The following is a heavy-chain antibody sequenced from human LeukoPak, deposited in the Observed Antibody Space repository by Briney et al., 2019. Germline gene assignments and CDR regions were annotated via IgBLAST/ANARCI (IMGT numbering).Heavy chain of an antibody. Sequence: PGRSLRLSCPASGFTFSSYGMHWVRQAPGRGLEWVVVISYAVSNKYYADSVKGRFTISRDNSKNTLYLQKNSQRAEDTAVYYCAKEGVDIVATTKYYYYYGMDVWGQGTTVTVSS. J-gene: IGHJ6*02. CDR1: GFTFSSYG. CDR3: AKEGVDIVATTKYYYYYGMDV. CDR2: ISYAVSNK. D-gene: IGHD5-12*01. V-gene: IGHV3-30*18.